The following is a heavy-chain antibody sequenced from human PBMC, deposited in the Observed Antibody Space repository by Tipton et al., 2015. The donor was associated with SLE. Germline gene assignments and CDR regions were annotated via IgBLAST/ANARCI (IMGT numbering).Heavy chain of an antibody. CDR1: GGPFSGYY. CDR3: ARESSAFAFDI. CDR2: INHSGST. D-gene: IGHD6-6*01. Sequence: TLSLTCAVYGGPFSGYYWSWIRQPPGKGLEWIGEINHSGSTNYNPSLKSRVTISVDTSKNQFSLKLSSVTAADTAVYYCARESSAFAFDIWGQGTMATVSS. J-gene: IGHJ3*02. V-gene: IGHV4-34*01.